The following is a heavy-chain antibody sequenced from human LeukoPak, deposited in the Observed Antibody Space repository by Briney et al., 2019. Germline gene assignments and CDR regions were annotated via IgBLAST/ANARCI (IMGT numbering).Heavy chain of an antibody. CDR3: AREGSSGQLYYFDY. CDR2: INHSGST. D-gene: IGHD6-19*01. Sequence: SETLSLTCAVYGGSFSGYYWSWIRQPPGKGLEWIGEINHSGSTNYNPSLKSRVTISVDTSKNQFSLKLSSVTAADTAVYYCAREGSSGQLYYFDYWGQGTLVTVSS. V-gene: IGHV4-34*01. J-gene: IGHJ4*02. CDR1: GGSFSGYY.